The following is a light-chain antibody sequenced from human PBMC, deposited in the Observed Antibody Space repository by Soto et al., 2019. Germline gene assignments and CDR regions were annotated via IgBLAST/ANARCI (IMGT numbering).Light chain of an antibody. CDR3: SSYTISSALV. CDR2: DVT. Sequence: QSVLTQPASVSGSPGQSSTISCTGTSSDVGGYNYVSWYQQHPGKAPKLMIYDVTNRPSGVSNRFSGSKSGNTASLTISGLQAEDEADYYCSSYTISSALVFGTGTKVTVL. V-gene: IGLV2-14*01. CDR1: SSDVGGYNY. J-gene: IGLJ1*01.